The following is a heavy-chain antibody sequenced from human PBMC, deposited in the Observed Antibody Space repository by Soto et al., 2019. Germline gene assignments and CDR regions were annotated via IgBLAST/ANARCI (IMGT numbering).Heavy chain of an antibody. V-gene: IGHV1-18*04. CDR2: INPYSGNT. Sequence: QVQLVQSGAEVKKPGASVKVSCKASGYTFSSHGISWVRQAPGQGLEWMGWINPYSGNTHFAQKVQGRVTLTTDTSKSTAYMELRSLTSDDTAMYYCAREMDSGYDHDFDYWGQGTLVAVSS. CDR1: GYTFSSHG. D-gene: IGHD5-12*01. CDR3: AREMDSGYDHDFDY. J-gene: IGHJ4*02.